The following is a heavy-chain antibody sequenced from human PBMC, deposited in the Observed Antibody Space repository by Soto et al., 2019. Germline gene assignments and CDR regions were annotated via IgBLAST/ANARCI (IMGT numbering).Heavy chain of an antibody. CDR2: IYYSGST. J-gene: IGHJ6*02. Sequence: QVQLQESGPGLVKLSETLSLTCTVSGGSISSYYWSWIRQPPGKGLEWIGYIYYSGSTNYNPSLKSRVTISVDTSKNQFSLKLSSVTAADTAVYYCARVSRCSSTSCYNGPYYYYGMDVWGQGTTVTVSS. V-gene: IGHV4-59*01. CDR3: ARVSRCSSTSCYNGPYYYYGMDV. CDR1: GGSISSYY. D-gene: IGHD2-2*02.